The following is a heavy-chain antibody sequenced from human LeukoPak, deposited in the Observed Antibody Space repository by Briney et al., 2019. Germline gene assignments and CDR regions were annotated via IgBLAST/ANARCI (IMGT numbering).Heavy chain of an antibody. Sequence: PGRSLRLSCAASGFTFDDYAMHWVRQAPGKGLEWVSGISWNSGSIGYADSVKGRFTISRDNAKNSLYLQMNGLRAEDTALYYCAKDISYSNYSPHFDYWGQGTLVTVSS. CDR1: GFTFDDYA. CDR2: ISWNSGSI. CDR3: AKDISYSNYSPHFDY. J-gene: IGHJ4*02. V-gene: IGHV3-9*01. D-gene: IGHD4-11*01.